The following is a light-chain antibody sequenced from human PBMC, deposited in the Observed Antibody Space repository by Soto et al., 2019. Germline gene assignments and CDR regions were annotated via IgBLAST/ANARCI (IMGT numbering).Light chain of an antibody. J-gene: IGKJ4*01. V-gene: IGKV1-33*01. CDR2: DAS. Sequence: DIQMNQSPSSLSASVGDRVTITCQASQDISNYLNWYQQKPGKAHKLLIYDASNLETGVPSRFSGSGAGTDFTFTISSLQPEDIATYYCQQYDNLPPLTFGGGTKVEIK. CDR1: QDISNY. CDR3: QQYDNLPPLT.